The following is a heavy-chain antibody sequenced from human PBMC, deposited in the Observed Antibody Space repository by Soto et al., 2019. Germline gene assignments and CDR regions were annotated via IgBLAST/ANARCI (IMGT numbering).Heavy chain of an antibody. J-gene: IGHJ4*02. V-gene: IGHV4-61*01. CDR2: IYYSGST. D-gene: IGHD3-10*01. CDR3: FSSRGY. CDR1: GVSVNSGNYY. Sequence: QVQLQESGPGLVKPSETLSLTCSVSGVSVNSGNYYWHWIRQPPGKGLEWIGHIYYSGSTNYNPSLKSRVTISLDMSKNQFSLKLNSVTAADTAVYSCFSSRGYWGQGTLVTVSS.